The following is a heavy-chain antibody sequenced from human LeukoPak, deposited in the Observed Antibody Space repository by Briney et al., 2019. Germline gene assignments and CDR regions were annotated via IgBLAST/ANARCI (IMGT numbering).Heavy chain of an antibody. CDR1: GFTFSSYA. CDR2: ISGSDGST. D-gene: IGHD3-22*01. J-gene: IGHJ4*02. V-gene: IGHV3-23*01. CDR3: AKGLLKGLMKFDY. Sequence: GGSLRLSCAASGFTFSSYAMSWVRQAPGKGLEWVSAISGSDGSTYYADSVKGRFTISRDNSKNTLYLQMYSLRAEDTAVYYCAKGLLKGLMKFDYWGQGTLVTVSS.